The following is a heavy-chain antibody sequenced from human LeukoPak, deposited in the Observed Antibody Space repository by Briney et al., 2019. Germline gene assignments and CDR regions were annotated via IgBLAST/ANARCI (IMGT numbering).Heavy chain of an antibody. V-gene: IGHV3-74*01. D-gene: IGHD1-1*01. J-gene: IGHJ4*02. Sequence: PGGSLRLSCAASGFTFSTYWMHWVRQAPGKGLVWVSRIDGEGSVTKYTDSVKGRFTISRDNAKNTVYLQMNSLSAEDTAVYYCTTGGSYFFDYWGQGTLVTVSS. CDR3: TTGGSYFFDY. CDR2: IDGEGSVT. CDR1: GFTFSTYW.